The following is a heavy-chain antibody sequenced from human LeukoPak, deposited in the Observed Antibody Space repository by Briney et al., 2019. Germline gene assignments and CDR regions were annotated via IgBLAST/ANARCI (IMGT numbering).Heavy chain of an antibody. J-gene: IGHJ3*02. D-gene: IGHD6-13*01. CDR1: GFTFSSYA. V-gene: IGHV3-23*01. CDR2: ISGSGGST. CDR3: AKVVDSSSWLFYNAFDI. Sequence: PGGSLRLSCAASGFTFSSYAMNWVRQAPGKGLEWVSTISGSGGSTYYADSVKGRFTISRDNPKNTLFLQMNSLRVEDTAVYYCAKVVDSSSWLFYNAFDIWGQGTMVSVSS.